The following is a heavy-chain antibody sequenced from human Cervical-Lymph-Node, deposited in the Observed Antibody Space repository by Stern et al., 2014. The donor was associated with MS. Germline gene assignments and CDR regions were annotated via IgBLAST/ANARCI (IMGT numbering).Heavy chain of an antibody. CDR2: ISPGDSDI. CDR3: ARLVMTGAFDI. J-gene: IGHJ3*02. CDR1: GYNFTTYW. D-gene: IGHD2-21*02. V-gene: IGHV5-51*03. Sequence: EVQLLQSGVEVKKPGESLKISCKGSGYNFTTYWIGWVRQMPGKGLEWMGVISPGDSDIRYSPSFPGPVTISADKATRTAHTQWNSLKASDTAMYYCARLVMTGAFDIWGQGTMVTASS.